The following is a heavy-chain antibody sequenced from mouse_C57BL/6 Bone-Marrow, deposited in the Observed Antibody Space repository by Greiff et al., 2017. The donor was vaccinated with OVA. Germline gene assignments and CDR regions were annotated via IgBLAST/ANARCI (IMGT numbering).Heavy chain of an antibody. Sequence: VQLKESGPVLVKPGASVKMSCKASGYTFTDYYMNWVKQSHGKSLEWIGVINPYNGGTSYNQKFKGKATLTVDKSSSTAYMELNSLTSEDSAVYYCARVGGFAYWGQGTLVTVSA. CDR3: ARVGGFAY. CDR1: GYTFTDYY. J-gene: IGHJ3*01. CDR2: INPYNGGT. V-gene: IGHV1-19*01.